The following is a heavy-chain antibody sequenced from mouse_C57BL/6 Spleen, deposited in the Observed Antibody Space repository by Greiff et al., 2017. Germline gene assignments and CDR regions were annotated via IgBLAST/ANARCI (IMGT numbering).Heavy chain of an antibody. CDR2: IWTGGGT. V-gene: IGHV2-9-1*01. J-gene: IGHJ4*01. CDR3: ATLYYSSFMDY. D-gene: IGHD2-5*01. CDR1: GFSLTSYA. Sequence: VQLQQSGPGLVAPSQSLSITCTVSGFSLTSYAISWVRQPPGKGLEWLGVIWTGGGTNYNSALKSRLSISKDNSKSQVFLKMNSLQADDTAIYYCATLYYSSFMDYWGQGTSVTVSS.